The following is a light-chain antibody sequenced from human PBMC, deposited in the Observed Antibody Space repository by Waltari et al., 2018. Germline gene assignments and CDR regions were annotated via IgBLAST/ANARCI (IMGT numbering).Light chain of an antibody. Sequence: QSALTQPPSASGSPGQSVTISCAGTRNDVGGYNFVSWYQQHPGKAPKLMIFEVNQRPSGAPDRFSGSKSGNTASLTVSGLQAEDEADYYCCSYAGSNYFYVFGTGTKVTVL. J-gene: IGLJ1*01. CDR3: CSYAGSNYFYV. V-gene: IGLV2-8*01. CDR1: RNDVGGYNF. CDR2: EVN.